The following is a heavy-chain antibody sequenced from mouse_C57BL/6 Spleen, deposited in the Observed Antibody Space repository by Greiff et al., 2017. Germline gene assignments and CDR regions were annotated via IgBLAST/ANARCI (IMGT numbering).Heavy chain of an antibody. CDR3: ARWDFTTRVAHFDY. J-gene: IGHJ2*01. D-gene: IGHD1-1*01. V-gene: IGHV1-81*01. Sequence: VQLQQSGAELARPGASVKLSCKASGYTFTSYGISWVKQRTGQGLEWIGEIYPRSGNTYYTEKFKGKATLTADKSSSTAYMELRSLTSEDSAVYFCARWDFTTRVAHFDYWGQGTTLTVSS. CDR1: GYTFTSYG. CDR2: IYPRSGNT.